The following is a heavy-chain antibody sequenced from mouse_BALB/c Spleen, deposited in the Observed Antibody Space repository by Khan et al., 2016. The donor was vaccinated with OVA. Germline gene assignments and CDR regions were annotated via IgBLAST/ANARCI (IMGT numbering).Heavy chain of an antibody. D-gene: IGHD1-1*02. Sequence: QIQLVQSGPELKKPGETVKISCKASGYTFTNYGMNWVKQAPGKGLKWMGWINTYTGEPTYADDFTGRFAFSLETSASTAYLQINNLKNEDTATYFCASGGYWYFDVWGAGTTGTVSS. J-gene: IGHJ1*01. CDR2: INTYTGEP. CDR3: ASGGYWYFDV. CDR1: GYTFTNYG. V-gene: IGHV9-3-1*01.